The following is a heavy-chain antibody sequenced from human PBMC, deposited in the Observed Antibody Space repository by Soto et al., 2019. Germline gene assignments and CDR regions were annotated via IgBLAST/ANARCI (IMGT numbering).Heavy chain of an antibody. CDR3: ARLGGYYQAFDN. CDR2: IYYTGTS. J-gene: IGHJ4*02. Sequence: PSETLSLTCTVSGGSISSYYWSWIRQPPGKGLEWVGYIYYTGTSKYNPSLKSRVTISVDSSKNQFSLKLDSVTAADTAVYYCARLGGYYQAFDNWGQGTLVPVSS. CDR1: GGSISSYY. D-gene: IGHD3-3*01. V-gene: IGHV4-59*08.